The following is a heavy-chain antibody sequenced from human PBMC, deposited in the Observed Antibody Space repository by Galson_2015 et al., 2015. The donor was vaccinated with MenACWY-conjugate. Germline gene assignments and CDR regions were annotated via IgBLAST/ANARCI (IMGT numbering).Heavy chain of an antibody. CDR1: GYTFTNHY. D-gene: IGHD2-2*01. V-gene: IGHV1-46*01. J-gene: IGHJ5*02. Sequence: SVKVSCKASGYTFTNHYISWVRQAPGQGLEWMGIINPSGGTTSYAQKFQGRVTMTRDTSTSTVYMELSSLRSEDTAVYYCAREREGSLRFCTSNSCYGWFDPRGQGTLVTVSS. CDR3: AREREGSLRFCTSNSCYGWFDP. CDR2: INPSGGTT.